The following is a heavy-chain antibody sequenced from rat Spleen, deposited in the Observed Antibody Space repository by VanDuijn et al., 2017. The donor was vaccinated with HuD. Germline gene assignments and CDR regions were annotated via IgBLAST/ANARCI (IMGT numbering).Heavy chain of an antibody. D-gene: IGHD1-4*01. Sequence: QVQLKESGPGLVQPSQTLSLTCTVSGFSLTDYSVNWVCQPPGTGLEWMGRIQGGGSTDYNSALKSRLSISRDTSKSQVFLKMNSLQTEDTAIYYCTTDPGIPPGYVMDAWGQGASVTVSS. CDR1: GFSLTDYS. J-gene: IGHJ4*01. V-gene: IGHV2-19*01. CDR2: IQGGGST. CDR3: TTDPGIPPGYVMDA.